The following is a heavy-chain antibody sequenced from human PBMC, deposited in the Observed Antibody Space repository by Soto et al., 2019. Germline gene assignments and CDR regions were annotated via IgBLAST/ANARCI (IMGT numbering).Heavy chain of an antibody. CDR1: GFTFSASA. D-gene: IGHD4-17*01. CDR2: IRSKANSYAT. J-gene: IGHJ4*02. Sequence: EVQLVESGGGLVQPGGSLKLSCAASGFTFSASAMHWVRQASGKGLEWVGRIRSKANSYATTYAASVKGRFTISRDXSKNTAYLQMNSLITEDTAVYYCISMTTVTSFSDYWGQGTLVTVSS. CDR3: ISMTTVTSFSDY. V-gene: IGHV3-73*01.